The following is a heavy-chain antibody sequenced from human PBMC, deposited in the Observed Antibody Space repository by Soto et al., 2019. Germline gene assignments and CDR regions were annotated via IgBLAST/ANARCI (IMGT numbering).Heavy chain of an antibody. CDR2: INPSGGST. CDR3: AFSRTITLVRGGIITGAFDI. D-gene: IGHD3-10*01. V-gene: IGHV1-46*03. CDR1: GYTFTSYY. Sequence: ASVKVSCKASGYTFTSYYMYWVRQAPGQGLEWMGIINPSGGSTSYAQKFQGRVTMTRDTSTSTVYMELSSLRSEDTAVYYCAFSRTITLVRGGIITGAFDIWGQTTMVT. J-gene: IGHJ3*02.